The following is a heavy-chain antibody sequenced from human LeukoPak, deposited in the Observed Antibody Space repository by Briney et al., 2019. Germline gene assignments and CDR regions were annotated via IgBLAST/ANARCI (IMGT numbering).Heavy chain of an antibody. V-gene: IGHV3-21*01. D-gene: IGHD3-22*01. CDR2: ISSTSSYT. CDR1: GLTLSNYN. CDR3: ATDLSSGRFSAFEI. Sequence: PGGSLRLSCAASGLTLSNYNMNWVRQAPGEGLEWVSIISSTSSYTYYADSVKRRFSISRDNAENSLYLQMDRLTAEDTAVYFCATDLSSGRFSAFEIWGQGTLVTVSS. J-gene: IGHJ3*02.